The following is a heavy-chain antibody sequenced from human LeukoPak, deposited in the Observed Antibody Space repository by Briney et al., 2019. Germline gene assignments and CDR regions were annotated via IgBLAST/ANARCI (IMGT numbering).Heavy chain of an antibody. CDR1: GFIFSSYW. D-gene: IGHD6-25*01. CDR2: IKPNEGEK. J-gene: IGHJ4*02. CDR3: ARDFSRLPTSGRFDS. Sequence: HSGGSLRLSCTASGFIFSSYWMSWVRQAPGKGLEWVANIKPNEGEKHSVDSVKGRFTISRANAKNSLYLQMNSLRAEDTAVYYCARDFSRLPTSGRFDSWGQGTLVTVSS. V-gene: IGHV3-7*03.